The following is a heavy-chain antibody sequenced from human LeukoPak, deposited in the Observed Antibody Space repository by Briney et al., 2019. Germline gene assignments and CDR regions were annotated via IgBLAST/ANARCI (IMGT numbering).Heavy chain of an antibody. CDR1: GFTFNDYA. D-gene: IGHD4-17*01. J-gene: IGHJ3*02. CDR2: ISYDGYDK. CDR3: AKDPNGDYIGAFDI. Sequence: PGGSLRLSCAASGFTFNDYAMYWVRQAPGKGLEWVTLISYDGYDKSYADSVRGRFTISRDNSRNTLYLQMNSLRAEDTAVYYCAKDPNGDYIGAFDIWGQGTMVTVSS. V-gene: IGHV3-30-3*01.